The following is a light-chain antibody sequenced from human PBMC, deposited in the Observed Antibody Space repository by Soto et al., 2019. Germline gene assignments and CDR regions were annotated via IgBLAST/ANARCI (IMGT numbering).Light chain of an antibody. CDR1: SSDVGNYNL. CDR2: EVT. J-gene: IGLJ1*01. Sequence: QSVLTQPASVSGSPGQSITISCTGTSSDVGNYNLVSWYQQHPGKAPKLMIYEVTKRPSGVSNRFSGSKSGNTASLTISGLQAEDEAYYYCCSYAGGRIFYVFGTGTKLTVL. CDR3: CSYAGGRIFYV. V-gene: IGLV2-23*02.